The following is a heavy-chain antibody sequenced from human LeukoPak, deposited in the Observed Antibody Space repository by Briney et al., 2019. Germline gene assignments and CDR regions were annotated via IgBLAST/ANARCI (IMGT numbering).Heavy chain of an antibody. J-gene: IGHJ4*02. CDR2: INSGGSST. D-gene: IGHD6-19*01. V-gene: IGHV3-74*01. CDR1: GFTFSSYW. CDR3: ARVIDGWYFDY. Sequence: GGSLRLSCAASGFTFSSYWMQWVRQAPGKGLVWVSRINSGGSSTSNADFVKGRFTISRDNAKNTLSLQMDSLRAEDTAVYYCARVIDGWYFDYWGQGTLVTVSS.